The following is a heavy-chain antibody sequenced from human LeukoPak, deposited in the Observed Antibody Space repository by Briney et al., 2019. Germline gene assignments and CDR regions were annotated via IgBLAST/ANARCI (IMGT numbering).Heavy chain of an antibody. CDR2: ISSSSSYI. CDR1: GFTFSSYS. D-gene: IGHD5-12*01. Sequence: GESQRLSCAASGFTFSSYSMNWVRQPPGKGLEWVSSISSSSSYIYYADSVKGRFTISRDNAKNSLYLQMNSLRAEDTAVYYCARDQVYSGYDFFDYWGQGTLVTVSS. CDR3: ARDQVYSGYDFFDY. J-gene: IGHJ4*02. V-gene: IGHV3-21*01.